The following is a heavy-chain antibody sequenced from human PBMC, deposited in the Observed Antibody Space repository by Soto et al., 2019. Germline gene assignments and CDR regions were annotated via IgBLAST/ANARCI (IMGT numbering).Heavy chain of an antibody. Sequence: QVQLVESGGGVVQPGRSLRLSCAASGFTFSSYAMHWVRQAPGKGLEWVAVISYDGSNKYYADSVKGRFTISRDNSKNTLYLNMNSLRAEDTAVYYCARERPTVTKYWFDPWGQGTLVTVSS. CDR2: ISYDGSNK. D-gene: IGHD4-17*01. J-gene: IGHJ5*02. V-gene: IGHV3-30-3*01. CDR1: GFTFSSYA. CDR3: ARERPTVTKYWFDP.